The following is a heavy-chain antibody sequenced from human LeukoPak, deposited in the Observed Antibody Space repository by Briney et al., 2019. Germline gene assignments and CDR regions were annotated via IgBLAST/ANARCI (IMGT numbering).Heavy chain of an antibody. CDR3: ARADYYYDSSGYYVPHEEIDY. J-gene: IGHJ4*02. D-gene: IGHD3-22*01. CDR2: FSYDGSIR. V-gene: IGHV3-30*07. CDR1: GFTLTTYA. Sequence: GGSLRLSCAVSGFTLTTYAMHWVRQAPGKGLEWVAMFSYDGSIRYNADSVKGRFTISRDNAKNSLYLQMNSLRAEDTAVYYCARADYYYDSSGYYVPHEEIDYWGQGTLVTVSS.